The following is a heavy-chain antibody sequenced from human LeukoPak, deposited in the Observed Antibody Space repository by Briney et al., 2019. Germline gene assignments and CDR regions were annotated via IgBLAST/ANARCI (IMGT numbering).Heavy chain of an antibody. CDR1: GFTFSSYC. V-gene: IGHV3-7*01. D-gene: IGHD2-2*01. CDR2: INQDGSEK. CDR3: ARGGVYCSSTSCYSSIDY. J-gene: IGHJ4*02. Sequence: HPGGSLRLSCVAFGFTFSSYCMSWVRQAPGKGLEWVANINQDGSEKYYVDSVKGRFTISRDNAKNSLYLQMNSLRAEDTAVYYCARGGVYCSSTSCYSSIDYWGQGTLVTVSS.